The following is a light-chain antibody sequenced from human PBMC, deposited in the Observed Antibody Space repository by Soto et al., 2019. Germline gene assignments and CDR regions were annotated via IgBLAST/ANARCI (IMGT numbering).Light chain of an antibody. V-gene: IGLV2-23*02. CDR3: CSYADNNTYV. Sequence: QSVLTQPASLSGSPGQSITISCTGTSSDIGAYDYVSWFQQHPGKVPKVVMFEVNKRPSWVSNRLSGSRSGKTASLTISGLQTEDEADYYCCSYADNNTYVFGSGTKVTVL. CDR2: EVN. CDR1: SSDIGAYDY. J-gene: IGLJ1*01.